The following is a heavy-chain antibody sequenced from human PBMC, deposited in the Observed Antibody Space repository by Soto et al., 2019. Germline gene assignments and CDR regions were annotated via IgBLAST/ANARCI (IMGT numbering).Heavy chain of an antibody. V-gene: IGHV3-7*01. CDR1: GFTFSGYW. CDR3: ARNRDYYTADY. CDR2: IMKDGGEK. D-gene: IGHD3-10*01. Sequence: EVQLVESGGDLVQPGGSLRLSCAASGFTFSGYWMGWVRQAPGKGLEWVASIMKDGGEKKYVDSVRGRFTISRDNVQNSLFLQMDSLRVEDTAVYYCARNRDYYTADYWGPGDLVTVSS. J-gene: IGHJ4*01.